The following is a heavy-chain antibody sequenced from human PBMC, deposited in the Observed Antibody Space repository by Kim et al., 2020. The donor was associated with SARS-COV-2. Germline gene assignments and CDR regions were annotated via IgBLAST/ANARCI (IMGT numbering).Heavy chain of an antibody. Sequence: TYYADSVKGRFTISRDNSKNTLSLQMDSLRGEDTAVYYCVKDLRGAGSTWGQGTLVIVSS. CDR2: T. CDR3: VKDLRGAGST. V-gene: IGHV3-23*01. J-gene: IGHJ5*02. D-gene: IGHD6-25*01.